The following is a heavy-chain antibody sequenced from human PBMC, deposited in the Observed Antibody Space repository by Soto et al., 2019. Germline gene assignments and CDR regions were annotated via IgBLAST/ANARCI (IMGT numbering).Heavy chain of an antibody. J-gene: IGHJ4*02. CDR3: AKDLVGATYY. CDR2: ISYDGSNK. V-gene: IGHV3-30*18. Sequence: PGGSLRLSCAASGFTSSSYGMHWVRQAPGKGLEWVAVISYDGSNKYYADSVKGRFTISRDNSKNTLYLQMNSLRAEDTAVYYCAKDLVGATYYWGQGTLVTVSS. D-gene: IGHD1-26*01. CDR1: GFTSSSYG.